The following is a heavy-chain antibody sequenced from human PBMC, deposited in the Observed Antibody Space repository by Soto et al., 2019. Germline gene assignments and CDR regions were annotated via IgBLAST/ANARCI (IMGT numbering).Heavy chain of an antibody. CDR2: IGPESGAT. V-gene: IGHV1-2*02. CDR1: GYTFTGHY. J-gene: IGHJ4*02. D-gene: IGHD5-12*01. CDR3: GRGRSGQIVVFY. Sequence: GASVKVSCKASGYTFTGHYIHWVRQAPEQGPEWMGGIGPESGATRYAQKFQGRVTMTMDMSITTVYMELSNLSPDDTAVYYCGRGRSGQIVVFYWGQGTPVTVSS.